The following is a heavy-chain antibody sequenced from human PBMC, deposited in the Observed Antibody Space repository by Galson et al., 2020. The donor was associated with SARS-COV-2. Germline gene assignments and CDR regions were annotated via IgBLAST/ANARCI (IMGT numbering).Heavy chain of an antibody. CDR2: ISAYNGNT. V-gene: IGHV1-18*04. CDR3: ARDPDEDIVVVPAAIGAFDI. Sequence: ASVKVSCKASGYTFTSYGISWVRQAPGQGLAWMGWISAYNGNTNYAQKLQGRVTMTTDTSTSTAYMELRSLRSDDTAVYYCARDPDEDIVVVPAAIGAFDIWGQGTMVTVSS. D-gene: IGHD2-2*01. CDR1: GYTFTSYG. J-gene: IGHJ3*02.